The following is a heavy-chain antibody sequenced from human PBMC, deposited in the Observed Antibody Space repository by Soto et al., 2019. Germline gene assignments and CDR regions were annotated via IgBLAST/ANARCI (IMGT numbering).Heavy chain of an antibody. Sequence: GGSLRLSCAVYGFTFRNYGMHWVRQAPGKGLEWVAVIPDDGSYQYYADSVKGRFTISRDNSKNTLYLQMNSLRAEDTAVYYCVRDDENDDNGLDYWGQGTLVTVSS. V-gene: IGHV3-33*01. D-gene: IGHD1-1*01. CDR2: IPDDGSYQ. CDR1: GFTFRNYG. J-gene: IGHJ4*02. CDR3: VRDDENDDNGLDY.